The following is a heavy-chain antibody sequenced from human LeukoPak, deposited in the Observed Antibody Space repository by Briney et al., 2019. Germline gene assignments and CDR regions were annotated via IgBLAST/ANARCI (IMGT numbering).Heavy chain of an antibody. CDR1: GFIFSNYW. D-gene: IGHD3-10*01. V-gene: IGHV3-7*05. J-gene: IGHJ4*02. CDR3: SKDRGGTLGDYFDF. Sequence: GGSLRLSCAASGFIFSNYWMAWVRQAPGKGLEWVAMIHPDGSGKSYVDSVRGRFTISRDNAKNSLFLQMNSLRAEDTAVYYCSKDRGGTLGDYFDFWGQGTLVTVSS. CDR2: IHPDGSGK.